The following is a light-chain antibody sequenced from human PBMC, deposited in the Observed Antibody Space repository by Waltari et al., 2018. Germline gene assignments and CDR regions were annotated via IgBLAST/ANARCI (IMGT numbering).Light chain of an antibody. CDR1: QSISNY. V-gene: IGKV1-39*01. CDR3: QQSSSTLT. J-gene: IGKJ4*01. CDR2: AAS. Sequence: DIQMTQSPSPLSASVGDRVTITCRASQSISNYLNWYQQKPGKAHNLLIYAASILQSGVPSRFTGSGSGTDFTLTISSLQPEDFATYYCQQSSSTLTFGAGTKVEMK.